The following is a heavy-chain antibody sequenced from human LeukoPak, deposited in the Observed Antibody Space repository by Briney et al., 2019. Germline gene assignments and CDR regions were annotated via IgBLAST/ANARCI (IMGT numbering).Heavy chain of an antibody. CDR1: GFTLSGAA. D-gene: IGHD6-25*01. CDR3: RAAAAGDSFDL. V-gene: IGHV3-73*01. CDR2: IRSKADSYTT. Sequence: GGSLKLSCAASGFTLSGAAMHWVRQASGKGLEWLGRIRSKADSYTTAYATSVKGRFTVSRDDSKNTAYLQMNSLKTEDTAVYYCRAAAAGDSFDLWGRGTLVTVSS. J-gene: IGHJ2*01.